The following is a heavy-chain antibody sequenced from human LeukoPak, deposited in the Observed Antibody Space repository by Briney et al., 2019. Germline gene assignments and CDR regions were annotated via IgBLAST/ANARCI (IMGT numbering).Heavy chain of an antibody. V-gene: IGHV1-24*01. CDR2: FDPEDGET. Sequence: ASVKVSCKVSGYTLTELSMHWVRQAPGEGLEWMGGFDPEDGETIYAQKFQGRVTMTEDTSTDTAYMELSSLRSEDTAVYYCATPKGGQTAGAFDIWGQGTMVTVSS. CDR1: GYTLTELS. CDR3: ATPKGGQTAGAFDI. J-gene: IGHJ3*02. D-gene: IGHD3-16*01.